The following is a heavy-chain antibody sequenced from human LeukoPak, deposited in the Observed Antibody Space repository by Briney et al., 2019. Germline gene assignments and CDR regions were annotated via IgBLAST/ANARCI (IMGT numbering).Heavy chain of an antibody. D-gene: IGHD4-11*01. V-gene: IGHV3-23*01. CDR2: ISGSGGGT. CDR1: GFTFSSYA. J-gene: IGHJ5*02. Sequence: GGSLRLSCAASGFTFSSYAMSWVRQAPGKGLEWVSAISGSGGGTYYADSVKGRFTISRDNSKNTLYLQMNSLRAEDTAVYYCASNPYSNYDGNWFDPWGQGTLVTVSS. CDR3: ASNPYSNYDGNWFDP.